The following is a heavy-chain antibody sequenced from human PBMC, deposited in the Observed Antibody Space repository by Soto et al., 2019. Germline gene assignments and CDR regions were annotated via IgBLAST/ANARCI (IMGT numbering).Heavy chain of an antibody. CDR2: ISYDGSNK. D-gene: IGHD1-26*01. Sequence: QVQLVESGGGVVQPGRSLRLSCAASGFTFSHYGIHWVRQAPGKGLEWLAVISYDGSNKHSADSVKGRFTVSRNNSKNTLYLQMNSMRAEDTAVDFCASYSGKYQGPIDYWGQGTLVTVSS. CDR1: GFTFSHYG. V-gene: IGHV3-30*03. CDR3: ASYSGKYQGPIDY. J-gene: IGHJ4*02.